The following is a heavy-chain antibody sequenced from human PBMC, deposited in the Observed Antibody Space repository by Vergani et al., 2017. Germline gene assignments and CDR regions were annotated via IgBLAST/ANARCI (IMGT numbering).Heavy chain of an antibody. CDR3: TTDRPTGIYSSFWSQDYYGMDV. CDR2: ISSSSATI. J-gene: IGHJ6*02. V-gene: IGHV3-48*04. D-gene: IGHD1-1*01. CDR1: GFSFSDYN. Sequence: EVQLVESGGGLVQPGGSLRLSCAASGFSFSDYNMNWVRQAPGKGLEWVSFISSSSATIYYADSVKGRFTISRDNAKNSLYLQMDSLRAEDTAVYYCTTDRPTGIYSSFWSQDYYGMDVWGQGTTVTVSS.